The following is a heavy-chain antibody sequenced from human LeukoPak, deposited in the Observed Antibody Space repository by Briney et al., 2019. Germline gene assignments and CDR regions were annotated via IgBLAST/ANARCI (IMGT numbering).Heavy chain of an antibody. CDR1: GYTFTSYA. CDR2: INTNTGNP. D-gene: IGHD2-15*01. J-gene: IGHJ5*02. V-gene: IGHV7-4-1*02. Sequence: ASVKVSCKASGYTFTSYAMNWVRQAPGQGLEWMGWINTNTGNPTYAQGFTGRFVFSLDTSVSTAYLQISSLKAEDTAVYYCASGRRLVVVAANGFNWFDPWGQGTLVTVSS. CDR3: ASGRRLVVVAANGFNWFDP.